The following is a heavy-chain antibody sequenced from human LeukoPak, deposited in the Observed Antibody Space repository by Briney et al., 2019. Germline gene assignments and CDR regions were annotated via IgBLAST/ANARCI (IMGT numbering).Heavy chain of an antibody. CDR2: IYYSGST. CDR1: GGSFSGYY. V-gene: IGHV4-59*08. D-gene: IGHD5-18*01. J-gene: IGHJ5*02. Sequence: SETLSLTCAVYGGSFSGYYWSWIRQPPGKGLEWIGYIYYSGSTNYNPSLKSRVTISVDTSKNQFSLKLNSVTAADTAIYYCARGGRYSTDWFDPWGQGTLVTVSS. CDR3: ARGGRYSTDWFDP.